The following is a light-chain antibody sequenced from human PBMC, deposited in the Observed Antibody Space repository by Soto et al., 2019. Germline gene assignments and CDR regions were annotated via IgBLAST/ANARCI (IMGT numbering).Light chain of an antibody. J-gene: IGKJ1*01. CDR1: QRVSSSY. CDR2: GAS. V-gene: IGKV3-20*01. Sequence: EIVLTQSPGTLSLSPGEVATLSCRASQRVSSSYLAWYQQKPGQAPRLVIYGASSRATGVPDRFSGSGSGTDFTLTISRLEPEDFAVYYCQQYGSSPWTFGQGTKVDI. CDR3: QQYGSSPWT.